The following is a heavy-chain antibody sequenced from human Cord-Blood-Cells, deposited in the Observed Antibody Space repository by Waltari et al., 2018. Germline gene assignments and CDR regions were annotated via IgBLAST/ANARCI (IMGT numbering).Heavy chain of an antibody. CDR2: IYPSDSDT. J-gene: IGHJ4*02. CDR3: ARHGRKSAYCGGDCYIDY. D-gene: IGHD2-21*02. V-gene: IGHV5-51*01. CDR1: GYSFTSYW. Sequence: EVQLVQSGAEVKKPGESLKISCKGSGYSFTSYWIGWVRQMPGKGLEWMGIIYPSDSDTRYSPSFQGQVTISADKSISTAYLQWSSLKASDTAMYYCARHGRKSAYCGGDCYIDYWGQGTLVTVSS.